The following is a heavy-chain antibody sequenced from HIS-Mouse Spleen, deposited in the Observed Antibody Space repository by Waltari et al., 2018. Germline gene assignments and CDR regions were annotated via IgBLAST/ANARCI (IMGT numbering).Heavy chain of an antibody. CDR1: GFTFRSYS. J-gene: IGHJ4*02. Sequence: EVQLVVSGGGLVKPGGSLRLSCAASGFTFRSYSMNWVRQAPGKGLEWVSSISSSSYIYYADSVKGRFTISRDKAKNSLYLQMNSLRAEDTAVYYCASLYYDILTGYYRDYWGQGTLVTVSS. CDR3: ASLYYDILTGYYRDY. V-gene: IGHV3-21*01. CDR2: ISSSSYI. D-gene: IGHD3-9*01.